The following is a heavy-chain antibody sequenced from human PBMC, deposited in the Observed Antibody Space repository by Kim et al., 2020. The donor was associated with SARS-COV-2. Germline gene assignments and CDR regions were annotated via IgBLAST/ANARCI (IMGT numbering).Heavy chain of an antibody. J-gene: IGHJ4*02. D-gene: IGHD1-26*01. V-gene: IGHV3-53*01. CDR1: GFIVSNSY. CDR3: AKWENGFY. Sequence: GGSLRLSCAASGFIVSNSYMNWVRQAPGKGLEWVSILYPGGGTSYADSVKGRFTVSSDKSKNTLSLQMDSLRVEDTAVYYCAKWENGFYWGQGTLVSVSS. CDR2: LYPGGGT.